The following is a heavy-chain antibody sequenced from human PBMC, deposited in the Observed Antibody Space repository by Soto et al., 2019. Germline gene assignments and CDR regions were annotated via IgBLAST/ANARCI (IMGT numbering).Heavy chain of an antibody. CDR2: IYYGGST. J-gene: IGHJ6*03. D-gene: IGHD5-18*01. V-gene: IGHV4-30-4*01. Sequence: SETLSLTCTVSGGSISSGDYYWSWIRQPPGKGLEWIGYIYYGGSTYYNPSLKSRVTISVDTSKNQFSLKLSSVTAADTAVYYCARGLPETAMVGYYMDVWGKGTTVTVSS. CDR1: GGSISSGDYY. CDR3: ARGLPETAMVGYYMDV.